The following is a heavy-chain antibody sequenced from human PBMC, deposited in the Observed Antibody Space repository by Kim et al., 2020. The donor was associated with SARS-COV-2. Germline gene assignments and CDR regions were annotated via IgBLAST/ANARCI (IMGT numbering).Heavy chain of an antibody. J-gene: IGHJ5*02. D-gene: IGHD2-21*01. CDR1: GGPISSKDYY. Sequence: SETLSLTCTVSGGPISSKDYYWSWIRQRPGKGPEWIGLISYSGNTNYNPSLKSRLTISVDTPKNHFSLKLSSVTAADTAVYFCARSPAYHGFDPWGQGILVSVSS. CDR3: ARSPAYHGFDP. V-gene: IGHV4-31*03. CDR2: ISYSGNT.